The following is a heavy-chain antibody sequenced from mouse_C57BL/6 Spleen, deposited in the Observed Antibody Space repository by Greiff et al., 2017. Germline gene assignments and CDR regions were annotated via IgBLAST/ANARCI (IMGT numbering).Heavy chain of an antibody. J-gene: IGHJ2*01. CDR2: FYPGSGSI. Sequence: VQLQQSGAELVKPGASVKLSCKASGYTFTEYTINWGKQRSGQGLEWIGWFYPGSGSIKYNEKFKEKATLTADKSSSTVHLELSRLTSEDSAVYFCARHEEGGAFGYWGQGTTLTVSS. V-gene: IGHV1-62-2*01. CDR3: ARHEEGGAFGY. CDR1: GYTFTEYT.